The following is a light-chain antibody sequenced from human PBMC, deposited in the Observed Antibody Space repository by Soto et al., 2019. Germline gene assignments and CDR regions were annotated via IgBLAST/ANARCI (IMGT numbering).Light chain of an antibody. V-gene: IGKV3-20*01. CDR1: QNVRSDY. CDR2: GVS. Sequence: EIVLTQSPATLSLSPGDRATLSCRASQNVRSDYFAWYQQKPGQAPRVIIFGVSTRASATPDRFRGSGSGTYFTLTISRLEPDDFALCYCQQYGNSPLTFGGGTKVE. CDR3: QQYGNSPLT. J-gene: IGKJ4*01.